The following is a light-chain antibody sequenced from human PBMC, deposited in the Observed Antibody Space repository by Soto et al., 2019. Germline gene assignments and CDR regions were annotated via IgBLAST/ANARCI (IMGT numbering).Light chain of an antibody. CDR2: AAS. V-gene: IGKV1-6*01. Sequence: AIQMTQSPSSLSASVGDRVTITCRASQGIRNDLGWYQQKQGKAPKXLIYAASSLQSGVPSRFSGSGSGTDLTITISSLQPEDGETYDGLQDYNYPLTFGGGTKVDIK. CDR3: LQDYNYPLT. CDR1: QGIRND. J-gene: IGKJ4*01.